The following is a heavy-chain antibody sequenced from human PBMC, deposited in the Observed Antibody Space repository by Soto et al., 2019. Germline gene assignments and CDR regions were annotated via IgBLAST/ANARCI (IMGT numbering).Heavy chain of an antibody. CDR3: ARDQSFRTRVPLYYFAT. CDR1: GFTFSTYA. Sequence: PGGSLRLSCAASGFTFSTYAMHWVRQAPGKGLEWVAVIWFDGIKKYDANSVKGRFTITRDNSKNTLHLQMNSLRAEDTAVYYCARDQSFRTRVPLYYFATWGQGILVTAPQ. D-gene: IGHD2-21*01. J-gene: IGHJ4*02. V-gene: IGHV3-33*01. CDR2: IWFDGIKK.